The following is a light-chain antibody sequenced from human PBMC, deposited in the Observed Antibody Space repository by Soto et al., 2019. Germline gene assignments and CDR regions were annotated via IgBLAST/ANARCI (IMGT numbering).Light chain of an antibody. CDR3: QQYGNSPRT. V-gene: IGKV3-20*01. CDR1: QSVRSSY. J-gene: IGKJ1*01. CDR2: GAS. Sequence: EVVLTQSPGSLSLSPGERATLSCRASQSVRSSYVAWYQQEPGQGPRLLIYGASSRATGIPDRFSGSGSGTDFTLTISRLEPEDFAMYYCQQYGNSPRTLGQGTKVDIK.